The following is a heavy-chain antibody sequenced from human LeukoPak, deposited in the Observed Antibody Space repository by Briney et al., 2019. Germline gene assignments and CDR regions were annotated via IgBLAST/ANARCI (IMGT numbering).Heavy chain of an antibody. CDR3: AKNWGPLDM. V-gene: IGHV3-23*03. D-gene: IGHD3-16*01. CDR2: IDRAGTNAGT. Sequence: GGSLRLCCAASGFTFSDFSMTWVRQAPGKGLEWVSSIDRAGTNAGTYYADSVKGRFTISRDNSKNTLCLQLNSLRADDTAVYYCAKNWGPLDMRGQGTMVTVSS. CDR1: GFTFSDFS. J-gene: IGHJ3*02.